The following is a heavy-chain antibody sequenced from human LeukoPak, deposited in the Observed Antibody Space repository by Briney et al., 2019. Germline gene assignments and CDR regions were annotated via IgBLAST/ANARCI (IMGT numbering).Heavy chain of an antibody. CDR1: GYTFTSYY. Sequence: ASVKVSCKASGYTFTSYYMHWVRQAPGQGLEWMGIINPSDGSTRYAQKFQDRVTMTRDMSTSTVYMELSSLRSEDTAVYYCASERMIPGSNWFDPWGQGTLVTVSS. J-gene: IGHJ5*02. V-gene: IGHV1-46*01. CDR3: ASERMIPGSNWFDP. D-gene: IGHD1-14*01. CDR2: INPSDGST.